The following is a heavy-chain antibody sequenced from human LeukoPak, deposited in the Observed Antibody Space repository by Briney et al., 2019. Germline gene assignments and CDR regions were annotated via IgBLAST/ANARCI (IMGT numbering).Heavy chain of an antibody. CDR2: INHSGST. Sequence: GSLRLSCAASGFTFSSYWMSWIRQPPGKGLEWIGEINHSGSTNYNPSLKSRVTISVDTSKNQFSLKLSSVTAADTAVYYCARGTARFLEWLLPVAFDYWGQGTLVTVSS. CDR3: ARGTARFLEWLLPVAFDY. V-gene: IGHV4-34*01. J-gene: IGHJ4*02. D-gene: IGHD3-3*01. CDR1: GFTFSSYW.